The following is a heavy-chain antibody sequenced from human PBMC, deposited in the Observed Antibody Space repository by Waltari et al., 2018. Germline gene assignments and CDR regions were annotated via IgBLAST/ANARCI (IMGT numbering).Heavy chain of an antibody. Sequence: QVQLVQSGAEVKEPGASVKVSCKASGYTFTGYYMHWVRQAPGQGLEWMGVINPNSGDTNYAQKFQGRVTMTRDTSISTAYMELSRLRSDDTAVYYCARLQLATAFDYWGQGTLVTVSS. CDR3: ARLQLATAFDY. V-gene: IGHV1-2*02. J-gene: IGHJ4*02. CDR1: GYTFTGYY. D-gene: IGHD2-2*01. CDR2: INPNSGDT.